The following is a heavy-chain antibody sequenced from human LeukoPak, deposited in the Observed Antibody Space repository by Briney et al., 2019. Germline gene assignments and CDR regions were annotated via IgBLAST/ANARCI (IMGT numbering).Heavy chain of an antibody. Sequence: PGGSLRLSCAASGFTFSSYGMHWVRQAPGKGLEWVAVISYDGSNKYYADSVKGRFTISRDNSKNTLYLQMNSLRAEDTAVYYCARKSGYARDYWGQGTLVTVSS. V-gene: IGHV3-30*03. CDR2: ISYDGSNK. J-gene: IGHJ4*02. CDR1: GFTFSSYG. D-gene: IGHD5-12*01. CDR3: ARKSGYARDY.